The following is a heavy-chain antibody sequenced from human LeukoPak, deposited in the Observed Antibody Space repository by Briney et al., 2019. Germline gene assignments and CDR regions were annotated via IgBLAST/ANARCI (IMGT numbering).Heavy chain of an antibody. D-gene: IGHD3-22*01. CDR3: ARDGGTYYYDSSGHYYYYYGMDV. Sequence: ASVKVSCKASGYTFTGYYMHWVRQAPGQGLEWMGWINPNSGGTNYAQKFQGRVTMNRDTSISTAYMELSRLRSDDTAVYYCARDGGTYYYDSSGHYYYYYGMDVWGQGTTVTVSS. CDR2: INPNSGGT. V-gene: IGHV1-2*02. J-gene: IGHJ6*02. CDR1: GYTFTGYY.